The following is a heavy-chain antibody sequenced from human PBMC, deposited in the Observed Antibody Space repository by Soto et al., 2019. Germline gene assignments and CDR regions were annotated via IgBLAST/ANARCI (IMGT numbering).Heavy chain of an antibody. CDR1: GGTLSDHG. J-gene: IGHJ3*02. D-gene: IGHD3-10*01. V-gene: IGHV1-69*06. CDR2: TITVFNTA. CDR3: ARGVYGSGNYYTGPSAFDS. Sequence: QVQLEQSGAEVKKPGSSVKVSCKASGGTLSDHGVAWLRQAPGQGLEWMGGTITVFNTAKYAQKFQGRVTVTADKFTNIAYMELGSLRSADTAFYFCARGVYGSGNYYTGPSAFDSLGQGTMVIVSS.